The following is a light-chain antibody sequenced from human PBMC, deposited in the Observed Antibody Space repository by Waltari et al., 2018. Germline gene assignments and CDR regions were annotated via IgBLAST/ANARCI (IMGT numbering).Light chain of an antibody. CDR3: QQYAITPWT. CDR1: QSVLYSPNHKNY. J-gene: IGKJ1*01. CDR2: WAS. Sequence: DIVITQSSDYLTVFLGARATINCQSSQSVLYSPNHKNYLVWYQQKPGQPPKVLIYWASTRESGVPDRFSGSGSGTDFTLTISSLQAEDVAVYYCQQYAITPWTFGQGTKVEIK. V-gene: IGKV4-1*01.